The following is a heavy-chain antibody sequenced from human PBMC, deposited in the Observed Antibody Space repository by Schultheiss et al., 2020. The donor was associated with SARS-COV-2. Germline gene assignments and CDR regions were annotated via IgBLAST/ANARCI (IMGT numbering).Heavy chain of an antibody. CDR2: INHSGST. Sequence: SQTLSLTCAVYGGSFSGYYWSWIRQPPGKGLEWIGEINHSGSTNYNPSLKSRVTISVDTSKNQFSLKLTSVTVADTAVYYCAKSIIPPHSHWFDPWGRGTLVTVSS. V-gene: IGHV4-34*01. CDR1: GGSFSGYY. J-gene: IGHJ5*02. D-gene: IGHD3-3*01. CDR3: AKSIIPPHSHWFDP.